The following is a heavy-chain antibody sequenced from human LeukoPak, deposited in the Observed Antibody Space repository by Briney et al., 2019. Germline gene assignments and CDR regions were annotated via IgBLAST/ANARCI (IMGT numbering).Heavy chain of an antibody. J-gene: IGHJ4*02. CDR3: ASSSIAARGVFDY. CDR2: IYYSGST. Sequence: SETLSLTCTVSGGSISSSSYYWGWIRQPPGKGLEWIGSIYYSGSTYYNPSLKSPVTISVDTSKNQFSLKLSSVTAADTAVYYCASSSIAARGVFDYWGQGTLVTVSS. D-gene: IGHD6-6*01. V-gene: IGHV4-39*01. CDR1: GGSISSSSYY.